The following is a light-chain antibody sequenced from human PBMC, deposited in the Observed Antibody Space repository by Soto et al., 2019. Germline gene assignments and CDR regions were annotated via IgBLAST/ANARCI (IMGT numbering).Light chain of an antibody. Sequence: EIVLTQSPGTLSLSPGERATLSCRASESVSPNFLAWYQQKPGQAPNLLIYDASNRATGIPARFSGSGSGTDFTLTISSLEPEDFAVYYCQQRSNWAHFGQGTRLEIK. CDR3: QQRSNWAH. CDR2: DAS. J-gene: IGKJ5*01. V-gene: IGKV3-11*01. CDR1: ESVSPNF.